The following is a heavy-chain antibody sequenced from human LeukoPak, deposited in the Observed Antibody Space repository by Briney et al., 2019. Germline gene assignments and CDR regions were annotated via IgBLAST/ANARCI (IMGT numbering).Heavy chain of an antibody. V-gene: IGHV4-4*07. CDR1: GGSISSYY. J-gene: IGHJ2*01. CDR2: IYTSGST. CDR3: ATSSDSYYDILTGSPYWYFDL. D-gene: IGHD3-9*01. Sequence: SETLSLTCTVSGGSISSYYWSWIRQPAGKGLEWIGRIYTSGSTNYNPSLKSRVTMSVDTSKNQFSLKLSSVTAADTAVYYCATSSDSYYDILTGSPYWYFDLWGRGTLVTVSS.